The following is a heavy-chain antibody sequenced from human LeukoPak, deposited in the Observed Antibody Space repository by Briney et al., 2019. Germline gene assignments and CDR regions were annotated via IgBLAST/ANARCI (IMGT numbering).Heavy chain of an antibody. Sequence: GGSLRLSCAASGFTFSSYSMNWVRQAPGKGLEGVSSISSSSSYIYYADSVKGRFTISRDNAKNSLYLQMNSLRAEDTAVYYCASLDIVATIPYYYYGMDVWGKGTTVTVSS. V-gene: IGHV3-21*01. CDR3: ASLDIVATIPYYYYGMDV. J-gene: IGHJ6*04. CDR1: GFTFSSYS. D-gene: IGHD5-12*01. CDR2: ISSSSSYI.